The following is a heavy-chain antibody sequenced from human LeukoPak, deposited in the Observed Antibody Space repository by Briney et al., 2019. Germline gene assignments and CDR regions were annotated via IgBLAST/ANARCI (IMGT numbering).Heavy chain of an antibody. V-gene: IGHV4-38-2*01. Sequence: ASETLSLTCAVSGYSISSGYYWGWIRQPPGKGLEWIGSIYHSGSTYYNPSLKSRVTISVDTSKNQFSLKLSSVTAADTAVYCCARRSAMVMVDGNWFDPWGQGTLVTVSS. CDR3: ARRSAMVMVDGNWFDP. CDR2: IYHSGST. J-gene: IGHJ5*02. CDR1: GYSISSGYY. D-gene: IGHD5-18*01.